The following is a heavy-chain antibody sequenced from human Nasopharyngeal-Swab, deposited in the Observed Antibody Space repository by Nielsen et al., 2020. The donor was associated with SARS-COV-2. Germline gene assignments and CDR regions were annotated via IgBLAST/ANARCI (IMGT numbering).Heavy chain of an antibody. Sequence: GGSLRLSCAASGFTFSSYDMHWVRQATGKGLEWVSAIGTAGDTYYPGSVKGRFTISRENAKNSLYLQMNSLRAGDTAVYYCAGARPDIVVVPAALLFDPWGQGTLVTVSS. CDR2: IGTAGDT. V-gene: IGHV3-13*04. CDR3: AGARPDIVVVPAALLFDP. J-gene: IGHJ5*02. CDR1: GFTFSSYD. D-gene: IGHD2-2*01.